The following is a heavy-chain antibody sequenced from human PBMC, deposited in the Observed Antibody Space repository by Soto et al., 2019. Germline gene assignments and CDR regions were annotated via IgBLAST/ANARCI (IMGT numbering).Heavy chain of an antibody. V-gene: IGHV1-8*01. CDR2: MNPNSGNT. J-gene: IGHJ4*02. CDR1: GYTFTSYD. Sequence: QVQLVQSGAEVKKPGASVKVSCKASGYTFTSYDINWVRQATGQGLEGMGWMNPNSGNTVYAQKFQGRVTMTRNTSISTSYLELRSLSSGGTAVYYCARGHGNYALDYWGQGTLVTVSS. D-gene: IGHD4-17*01. CDR3: ARGHGNYALDY.